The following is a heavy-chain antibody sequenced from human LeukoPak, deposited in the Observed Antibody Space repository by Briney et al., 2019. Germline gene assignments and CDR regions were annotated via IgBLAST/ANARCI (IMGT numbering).Heavy chain of an antibody. CDR2: IRYDGSNK. CDR1: GFTFSSYG. V-gene: IGHV3-30*02. J-gene: IGHJ6*03. D-gene: IGHD5-24*01. Sequence: PGGALRLSCAASGFTFSSYGMHWVRQAPGKGLEWVAFIRYDGSNKYYADSVKGRFTISRDNSKNTLYLQMNSLRAEDTAVYYCAKGPRPQFYYYYYYMYVWVKGATVTVSS. CDR3: AKGPRPQFYYYYYYMYV.